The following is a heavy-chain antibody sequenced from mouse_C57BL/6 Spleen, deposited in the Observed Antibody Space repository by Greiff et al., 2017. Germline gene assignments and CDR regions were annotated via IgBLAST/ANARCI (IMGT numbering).Heavy chain of an antibody. J-gene: IGHJ2*01. V-gene: IGHV1-82*01. CDR2: IYPGDGDT. Sequence: VKLMESGPELVKPGASVKISCKASGYAFSSSWMNWVKQRPGKGLEWIGRIYPGDGDTNYNGKFKGKATLTADKSSSTAYMQLSSLTSEDSAVYFCARANYYGSSYHDYWGQGTTLTVSS. CDR3: ARANYYGSSYHDY. CDR1: GYAFSSSW. D-gene: IGHD1-1*01.